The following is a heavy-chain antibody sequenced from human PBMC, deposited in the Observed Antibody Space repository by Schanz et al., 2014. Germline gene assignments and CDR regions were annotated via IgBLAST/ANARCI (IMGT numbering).Heavy chain of an antibody. V-gene: IGHV3-30*02. CDR3: AKEESPPSLVDY. CDR2: IRFDASAK. J-gene: IGHJ4*02. Sequence: QVQLVESGGGVAQPGGSLRLSCAASGFSFSGYGMHWVRQAPGKGLEWVAYIRFDASAKYYGDSVEGRFTISRDNSKNTLHLQMNSLRAEDTAVYYCAKEESPPSLVDYWGQGTLVTVSS. CDR1: GFSFSGYG.